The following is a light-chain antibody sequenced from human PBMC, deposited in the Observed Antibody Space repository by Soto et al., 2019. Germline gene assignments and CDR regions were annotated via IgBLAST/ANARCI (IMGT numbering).Light chain of an antibody. CDR2: GAS. CDR1: QSVSSSY. CDR3: QQYGSSPWT. Sequence: EIVLTQSPGTLSLSPGERATLSCRVSQSVSSSYLAWYQQKPGQAPRPLIYGASSRAIGIPVRFSGSGSVTDFTITISRLEHEDFAVYYCQQYGSSPWTFGQGTKVEIK. V-gene: IGKV3-20*01. J-gene: IGKJ1*01.